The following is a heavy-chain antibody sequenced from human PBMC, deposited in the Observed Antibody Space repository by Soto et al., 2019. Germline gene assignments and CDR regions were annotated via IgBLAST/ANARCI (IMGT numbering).Heavy chain of an antibody. D-gene: IGHD3-22*01. CDR1: GFTFSSND. Sequence: EVQLVESGGGLIQPGGSLRLSCAASGFTFSSNDMNWVRQAPGKGLEWVSLIYSGGSTYYADSVKGRFTISRDNSKNTLYRQMSSLSAEDTAVYYCATSPLLPGAPWGQGTMVTVSS. J-gene: IGHJ3*01. CDR2: IYSGGST. CDR3: ATSPLLPGAP. V-gene: IGHV3-53*01.